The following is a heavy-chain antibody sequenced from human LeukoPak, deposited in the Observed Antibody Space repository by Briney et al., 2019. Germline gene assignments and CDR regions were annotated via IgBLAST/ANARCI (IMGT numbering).Heavy chain of an antibody. CDR2: INPNSGGT. D-gene: IGHD3-22*01. CDR3: ARDRYYDSRAGPFDY. J-gene: IGHJ4*02. V-gene: IGHV1-2*04. CDR1: GYTFTGYY. Sequence: GASVKVSCKASGYTFTGYYMHWVRQAPGQGLEWMGWINPNSGGTNYAQKFQGWVTMTRDTSISTAYMELSSLRSEDTAVYYCARDRYYDSRAGPFDYWGQGTLVTVSS.